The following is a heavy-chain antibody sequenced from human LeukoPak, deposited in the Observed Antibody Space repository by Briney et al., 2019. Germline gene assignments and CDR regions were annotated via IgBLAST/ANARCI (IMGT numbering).Heavy chain of an antibody. J-gene: IGHJ4*02. CDR3: ARGRWEPGGGVDY. Sequence: GGSLRLSCAASGLTVSNNYVNWVRQAPGKGLEWVSVIYDSGSAYYADSVKGRFIISRDNSKNTLYLQMNSLRAEDTAVYYCARGRWEPGGGVDYWGQGTLVTVSS. CDR2: IYDSGSA. CDR1: GLTVSNNY. D-gene: IGHD1-26*01. V-gene: IGHV3-66*01.